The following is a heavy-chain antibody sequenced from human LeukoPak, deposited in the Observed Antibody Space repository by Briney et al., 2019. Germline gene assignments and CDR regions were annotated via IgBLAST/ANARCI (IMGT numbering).Heavy chain of an antibody. D-gene: IGHD5-18*01. Sequence: PSETLSLTCTVSGGSISSGYYWGWIRQPPGKGLEWIGSIYHSGSTYYNPSLKSRVTISVDTSKNQFSLKLSSVTAADTAVYYCARGRGYSYGYRYYYYYYMDVWGKGTTVTVSS. CDR3: ARGRGYSYGYRYYYYYYMDV. CDR2: IYHSGST. V-gene: IGHV4-38-2*02. J-gene: IGHJ6*03. CDR1: GGSISSGYY.